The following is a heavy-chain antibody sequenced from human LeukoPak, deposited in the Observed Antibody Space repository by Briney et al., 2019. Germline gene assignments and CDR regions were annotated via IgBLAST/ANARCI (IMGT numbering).Heavy chain of an antibody. CDR3: ARDGGGAAAHPTPQSRGIDY. J-gene: IGHJ4*02. CDR1: GYTFTSYG. V-gene: IGHV1-18*01. D-gene: IGHD6-13*01. Sequence: GASVKVSCKASGYTFTSYGISWVRQAPGQGLEWMGWISAYNGNTNYAQKLQGRVTMTTDTSTSTAYMELRSLRSDDTAVYYCARDGGGAAAHPTPQSRGIDYWGQGTLVTVSS. CDR2: ISAYNGNT.